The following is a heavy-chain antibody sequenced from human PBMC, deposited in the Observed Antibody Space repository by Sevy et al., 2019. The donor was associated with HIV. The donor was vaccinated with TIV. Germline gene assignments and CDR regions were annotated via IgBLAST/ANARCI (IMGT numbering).Heavy chain of an antibody. CDR1: GYTFTSYA. CDR3: ARGVLRGISMARFGSWSIFDY. Sequence: ASGKVSCKASGYTFTSYAMHWVRQAPGQRLEWMGWINAGNGNTKYSQKFQGRVTITRDTSASTAYMELSSLRSEDTAVYYCARGVLRGISMARFGSWSIFDYWGQGTLVTVSS. CDR2: INAGNGNT. J-gene: IGHJ4*02. D-gene: IGHD6-13*01. V-gene: IGHV1-3*01.